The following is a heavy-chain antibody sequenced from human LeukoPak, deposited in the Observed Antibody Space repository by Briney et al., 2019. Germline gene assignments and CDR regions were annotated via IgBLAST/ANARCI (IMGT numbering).Heavy chain of an antibody. V-gene: IGHV4-38-2*02. CDR1: GYSISSGYY. CDR2: IYYSGST. D-gene: IGHD1-14*01. Sequence: PSETLSLTCTVSGYSISSGYYWGWIRQPPGKGLEWIGNIYYSGSTYYNPSLKSRVTISIDTSKNQFSLKLSSVTAADTAVYYCARDGRFPPEVLPRYFDSWGQGTLVTVSS. J-gene: IGHJ4*02. CDR3: ARDGRFPPEVLPRYFDS.